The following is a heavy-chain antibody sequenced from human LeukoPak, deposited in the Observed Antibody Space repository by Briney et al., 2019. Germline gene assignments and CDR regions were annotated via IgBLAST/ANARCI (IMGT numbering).Heavy chain of an antibody. V-gene: IGHV3-23*01. CDR2: ISGSGGST. J-gene: IGHJ6*02. Sequence: GGSLGLSCAASGFTFSSYAMSWVRQAPGKGLEWVSAISGSGGSTYYADSVKGRFTISRDNSKNTLYLQMNSLRAEDTAVYYCAKRSSANDYYYYYGMDVWGQGTTVTVSS. CDR3: AKRSSANDYYYYYGMDV. CDR1: GFTFSSYA. D-gene: IGHD4/OR15-4a*01.